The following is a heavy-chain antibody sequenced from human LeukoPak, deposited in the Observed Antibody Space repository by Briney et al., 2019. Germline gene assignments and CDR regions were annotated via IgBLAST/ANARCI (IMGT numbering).Heavy chain of an antibody. J-gene: IGHJ3*02. D-gene: IGHD3-22*01. Sequence: NTSETLSLTCTVSGGSISSYYWSWIRQPPGKGLEWIGYIYYSGSTNYNPSLKSRVTISVDTSKNQFSLKLSSVTAADTAVYYCARRDYYDSSGYLDAFDIWGQGTMVTVSS. CDR3: ARRDYYDSSGYLDAFDI. CDR1: GGSISSYY. CDR2: IYYSGST. V-gene: IGHV4-59*08.